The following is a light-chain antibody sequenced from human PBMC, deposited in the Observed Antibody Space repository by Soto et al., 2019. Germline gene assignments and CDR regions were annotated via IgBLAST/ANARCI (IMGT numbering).Light chain of an antibody. Sequence: EIVMTQSPATLSVSPGGRATLSCRASQSISDTLAWYQQKPGQAPRLLIHGASTRATGFPARFSGSGSGTAVTLTISSLQSEDFAVYYCQQYNNWPWTFGQGTKVEIK. CDR3: QQYNNWPWT. J-gene: IGKJ1*01. CDR1: QSISDT. CDR2: GAS. V-gene: IGKV3-15*01.